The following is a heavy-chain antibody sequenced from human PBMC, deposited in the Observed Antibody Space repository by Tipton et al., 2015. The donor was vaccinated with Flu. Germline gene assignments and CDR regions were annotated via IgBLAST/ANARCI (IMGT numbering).Heavy chain of an antibody. J-gene: IGHJ6*02. Sequence: SGFAFSSYGMHWVRQAPGKGLEWVSFIGYDGNNEYYADSVKGRFTISRDNSKNTLYLQVHSLRPEDTAVYYCAKSHVTWDYYGMDVWGQGTTVTVSS. CDR3: AKSHVTWDYYGMDV. V-gene: IGHV3-30*02. CDR2: IGYDGNNE. D-gene: IGHD2-21*02. CDR1: GFAFSSYG.